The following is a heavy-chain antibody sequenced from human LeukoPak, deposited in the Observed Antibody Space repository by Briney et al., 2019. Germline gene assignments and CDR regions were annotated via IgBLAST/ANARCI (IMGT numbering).Heavy chain of an antibody. D-gene: IGHD2/OR15-2a*01. V-gene: IGHV3-48*02. CDR2: ISDGSSTI. Sequence: PGGSLRLSCAASGFTFSNYNLNWVRQAPGKGLEWVSYISDGSSTIYYADSVRGRFTISRDNPKNSLYLQMNSLRDDDTAVYYCARGKSTLPYAMDVWGQGTTVTVSS. CDR1: GFTFSNYN. J-gene: IGHJ6*02. CDR3: ARGKSTLPYAMDV.